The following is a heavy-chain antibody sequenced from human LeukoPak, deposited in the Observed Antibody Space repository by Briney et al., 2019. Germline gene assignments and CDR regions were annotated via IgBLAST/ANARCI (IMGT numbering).Heavy chain of an antibody. Sequence: GGSLRLSCAASGFTFSSYWMHWVRHAPGKGLVWVSRINTDGSSTSYADSVKGRFTISRDNSKNTLYLQMNSLRAEDTAVYYCARGPTRVYCSSTSCPAAFDIWGQGTMVTVSS. CDR3: ARGPTRVYCSSTSCPAAFDI. V-gene: IGHV3-74*01. J-gene: IGHJ3*02. D-gene: IGHD2-2*01. CDR2: INTDGSST. CDR1: GFTFSSYW.